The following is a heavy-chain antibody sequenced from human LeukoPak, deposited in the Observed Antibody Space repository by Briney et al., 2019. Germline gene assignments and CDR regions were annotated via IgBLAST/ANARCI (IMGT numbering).Heavy chain of an antibody. J-gene: IGHJ4*02. V-gene: IGHV3-30*18. CDR3: VKDKMSSWSFDY. CDR1: GFTFSSYG. D-gene: IGHD6-13*01. CDR2: ISYDGSNY. Sequence: GGSLRLSCAASGFTFSSYGMHWVRQAPGKGLEWVAVISYDGSNYYYADSVKGRFSISRDDSKNTLYLQMNSLRAEDTAVYHCVKDKMSSWSFDYWGQGTLVTVSS.